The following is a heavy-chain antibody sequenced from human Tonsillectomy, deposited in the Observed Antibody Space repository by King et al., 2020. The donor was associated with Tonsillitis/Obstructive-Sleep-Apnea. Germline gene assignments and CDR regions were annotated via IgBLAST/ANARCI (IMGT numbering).Heavy chain of an antibody. Sequence: VQLVESGGGLVQPGGSLRLSCAASGFTFSHAWMSWVRQAPGKGLEWDGRIKSKSDGGTIDYTAPVKDRFTISRDDSKNRLYLQMNSLKTEDTAVYYCTARGGRYWGQGTLVTVSS. CDR1: GFTFSHAW. V-gene: IGHV3-15*01. CDR3: TARGGRY. D-gene: IGHD3-10*01. CDR2: IKSKSDGGTI. J-gene: IGHJ4*02.